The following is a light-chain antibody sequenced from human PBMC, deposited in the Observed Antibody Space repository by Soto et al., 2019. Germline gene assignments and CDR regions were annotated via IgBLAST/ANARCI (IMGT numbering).Light chain of an antibody. V-gene: IGKV3-20*01. J-gene: IGKJ2*01. Sequence: IELTQSPDTLSLSPGERATLSCRASQTVSSGYLAWYQQKPGQAPRLLIYGAYTRATGIPDRFSGSGSGSETTLTITICELEDFGMYLCCQYHYSASMYTVGRGTKVEIK. CDR2: GAY. CDR3: CQYHYSASMYT. CDR1: QTVSSGY.